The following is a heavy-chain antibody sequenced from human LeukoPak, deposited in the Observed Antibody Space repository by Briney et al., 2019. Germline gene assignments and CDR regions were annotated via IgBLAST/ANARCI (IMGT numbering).Heavy chain of an antibody. Sequence: ASVKVSCKASGGTFSSYAISWVRQAPGQGLEWMGRIIPIFGTASYAQKFRGRVTITTDESTSTAYMELSSLRSEDTAVYYCASGDFWSGLSFDYWGQGTLVTVSS. CDR2: IIPIFGTA. V-gene: IGHV1-69*05. J-gene: IGHJ4*02. CDR1: GGTFSSYA. CDR3: ASGDFWSGLSFDY. D-gene: IGHD3-3*01.